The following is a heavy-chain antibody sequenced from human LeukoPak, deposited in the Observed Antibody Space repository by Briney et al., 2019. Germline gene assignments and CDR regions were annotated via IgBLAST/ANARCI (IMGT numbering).Heavy chain of an antibody. CDR1: GFSFNNYG. V-gene: IGHV3-30*18. CDR3: AKDLITMVRGSAMDV. D-gene: IGHD3-10*01. CDR2: IIYDGYYK. J-gene: IGHJ6*02. Sequence: HPGRSLRLSCAASGFSFNNYGMHWVRQAPGKGLEWVALIIYDGYYKYYADSVKGRFTISRDDSKNTLYLQVNSLRAEDTAVYYCAKDLITMVRGSAMDVWGQGTTVTVSS.